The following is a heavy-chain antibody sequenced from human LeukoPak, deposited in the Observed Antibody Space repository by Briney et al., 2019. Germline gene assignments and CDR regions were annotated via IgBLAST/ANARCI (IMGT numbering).Heavy chain of an antibody. CDR3: ARENTNAFYAPWD. CDR2: IIPIFGTA. J-gene: IGHJ4*02. V-gene: IGHV1-69*13. CDR1: GGTFSSYA. Sequence: SVKVSCKASGGTFSSYAISWVRQAPGQGLEWMGGIIPIFGTANYAQKFQGRVTITADESTSTAYMELSSLRSEDTAVYYCARENTNAFYAPWDWGQGTLVTVSS. D-gene: IGHD2/OR15-2a*01.